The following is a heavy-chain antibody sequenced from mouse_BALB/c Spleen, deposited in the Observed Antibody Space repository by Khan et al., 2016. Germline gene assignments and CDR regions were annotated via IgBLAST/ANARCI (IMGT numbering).Heavy chain of an antibody. V-gene: IGHV3-2*02. CDR3: ALLRLAY. J-gene: IGHJ3*01. D-gene: IGHD1-2*01. CDR2: IGYSGST. Sequence: EVQLVESGPGLVKPSQSLSLTCTVTGYSITSDYAWNWIRQFPGNKLEWMGYIGYSGSTSYNPSLKSRNSITRDLSKNQFFLQLNSVTTEDTATXYCALLRLAYWGQGTLVTVSA. CDR1: GYSITSDYA.